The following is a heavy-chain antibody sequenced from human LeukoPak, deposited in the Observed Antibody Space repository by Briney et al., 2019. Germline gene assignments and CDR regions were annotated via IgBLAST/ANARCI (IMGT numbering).Heavy chain of an antibody. J-gene: IGHJ4*02. D-gene: IGHD3-16*01. V-gene: IGHV3-23*01. Sequence: GGSLRLSCVTSGFNFSNFVMNWVRQAPGKGLEWISSVSGSGGIPYYADSVKGRFTVSRDNSKNTLFLHMNGLRVEDTALYYRAKDGRFGDFDHWGQGTLVAVSS. CDR2: VSGSGGIP. CDR3: AKDGRFGDFDH. CDR1: GFNFSNFV.